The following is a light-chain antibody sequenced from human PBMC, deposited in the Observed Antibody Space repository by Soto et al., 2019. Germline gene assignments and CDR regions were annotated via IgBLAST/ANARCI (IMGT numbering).Light chain of an antibody. J-gene: IGLJ1*01. CDR1: SSDVGGYNY. V-gene: IGLV2-11*01. CDR2: EVS. Sequence: QSVLTQPASVSGSPGQSITISCTGTSSDVGGYNYVSWYQQHPGKAPKLMIYEVSNRPSGVPDRFSGSKSGNTASLTISGLQAEDEADYYCCSYAGSYTSDVFGTGTKVTVL. CDR3: CSYAGSYTSDV.